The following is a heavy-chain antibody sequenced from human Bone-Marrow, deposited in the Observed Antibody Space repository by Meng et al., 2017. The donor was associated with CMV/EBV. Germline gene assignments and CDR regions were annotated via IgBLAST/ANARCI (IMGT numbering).Heavy chain of an antibody. Sequence: TSYGISWVRQAPGQGLEWMGWISAYNGNTNYAQKLQGRVTMTTDTSTSTAYMELRSLRSDDTAVYYCARDCSSTSCYGYYYYYGMDVWGQGTTVTVSS. V-gene: IGHV1-18*01. CDR3: ARDCSSTSCYGYYYYYGMDV. CDR2: ISAYNGNT. CDR1: TSYG. J-gene: IGHJ6*02. D-gene: IGHD2-2*01.